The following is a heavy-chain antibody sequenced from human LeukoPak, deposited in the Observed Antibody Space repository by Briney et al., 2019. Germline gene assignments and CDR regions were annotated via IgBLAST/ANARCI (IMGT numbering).Heavy chain of an antibody. D-gene: IGHD1-7*01. CDR2: ISSSSSYI. V-gene: IGHV3-21*01. Sequence: GGSLRLSCATSGFTFSSYSMNWVRQAPGKGLEWVSSISSSSSYIYYADSVKGRFTISRDNAKNSLYLQMNSLRAEDTAVYYCARDRKEGTFDYWGQGTLVTVSS. CDR1: GFTFSSYS. CDR3: ARDRKEGTFDY. J-gene: IGHJ4*02.